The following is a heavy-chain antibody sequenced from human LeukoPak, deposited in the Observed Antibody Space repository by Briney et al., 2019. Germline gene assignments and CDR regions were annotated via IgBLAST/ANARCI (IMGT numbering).Heavy chain of an antibody. J-gene: IGHJ3*02. Sequence: GGSLRLSCAASGFTFSIYWMHWARQAPGKGLVWVSHINSDVSGTSYADSVKGRFTISRDNAKNTLYLQMNSLRAEDTAVYYCARAGVGGAFDIWGQGTMVTVSS. CDR3: ARAGVGGAFDI. CDR2: INSDVSGT. CDR1: GFTFSIYW. V-gene: IGHV3-74*01. D-gene: IGHD3-16*01.